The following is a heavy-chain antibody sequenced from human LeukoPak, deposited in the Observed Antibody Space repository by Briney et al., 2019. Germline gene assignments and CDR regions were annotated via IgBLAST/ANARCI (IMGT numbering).Heavy chain of an antibody. CDR3: ARSIAVAGTFDY. Sequence: SETLSLSCTVSGGSISSYYWSWIRQPPGKGLEWIGYIYYSGSTNYNPSLKSRVTISVDTSKNQFSLKLSSVTAADTAVYYCARSIAVAGTFDYWGQGTLVTVSS. V-gene: IGHV4-59*01. CDR1: GGSISSYY. CDR2: IYYSGST. D-gene: IGHD6-19*01. J-gene: IGHJ4*02.